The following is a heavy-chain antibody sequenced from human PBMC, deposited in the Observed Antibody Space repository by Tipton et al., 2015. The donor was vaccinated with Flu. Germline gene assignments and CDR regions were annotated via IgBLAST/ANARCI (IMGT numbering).Heavy chain of an antibody. D-gene: IGHD4-11*01. V-gene: IGHV4-34*01. J-gene: IGHJ5*01. CDR2: IYRTGST. CDR1: GGTFSGYY. Sequence: TLSLTCAVNGGTFSGYYWAWVRQSPGKGLEWIGNIYRTGSTYYNPSVKSRVTISVDTSKNQFSLRLTSVTAADTAVYYCARRDYSNYVSDPRNWFDPWGPGTLVTVSS. CDR3: ARRDYSNYVSDPRNWFDP.